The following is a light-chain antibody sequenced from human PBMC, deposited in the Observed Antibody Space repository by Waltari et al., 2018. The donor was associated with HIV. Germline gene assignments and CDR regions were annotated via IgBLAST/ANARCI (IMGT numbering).Light chain of an antibody. V-gene: IGLV2-11*01. Sequence: QSALTQPRSVSGSPGPSVTISCTGTRSDVGDNNSVSWYQQHPVKAPKRMIYDVSKWPSGVPDRFSGSKSGNTASLTISGLQAEDEADYYCCSYAGTYTYVFGTGTKVTVL. CDR2: DVS. CDR1: RSDVGDNNS. J-gene: IGLJ1*01. CDR3: CSYAGTYTYV.